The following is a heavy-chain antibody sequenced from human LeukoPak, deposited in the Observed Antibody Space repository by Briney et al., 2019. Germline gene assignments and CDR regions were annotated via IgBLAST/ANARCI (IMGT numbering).Heavy chain of an antibody. V-gene: IGHV3-7*01. CDR1: GFTFSMYW. D-gene: IGHD6-19*01. Sequence: GGSLRLSCAASGFTFSMYWMYWVSQAQGKGLEWLASIKVDGSDTYYDDSVKGRFIISRDNAKNSLYLQLNSLRADDTAVYYCARDHLAGWALEYWGQGTLVTVSS. CDR2: IKVDGSDT. CDR3: ARDHLAGWALEY. J-gene: IGHJ4*02.